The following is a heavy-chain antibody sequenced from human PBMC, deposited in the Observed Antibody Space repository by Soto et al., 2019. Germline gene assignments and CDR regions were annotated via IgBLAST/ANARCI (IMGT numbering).Heavy chain of an antibody. V-gene: IGHV3-74*01. Sequence: RLSCAASGFTFSSYWMHWVRQAPGKGLVWVSRINSEGSSTTYAGSVKGRFTISRDIAKNTLYLQMNSLRAEDTAVYYCVFTFGGVIPTFDDWGQGTLVTVSS. CDR2: INSEGSST. D-gene: IGHD3-16*02. J-gene: IGHJ4*02. CDR3: VFTFGGVIPTFDD. CDR1: GFTFSSYW.